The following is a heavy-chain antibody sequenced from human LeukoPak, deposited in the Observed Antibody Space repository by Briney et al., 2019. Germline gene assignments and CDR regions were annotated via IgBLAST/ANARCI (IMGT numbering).Heavy chain of an antibody. CDR2: INPNSDGT. Sequence: GASVKVSCKTSGYTFTGYYMHWVRQAPGQGLEWMGWINPNSDGTNYAQKFQGRVTMTRDTSISTVYMELSSLRSEDTAVYYCASTTGYYDSSGYYQFDCWGQGTLVTVSS. CDR3: ASTTGYYDSSGYYQFDC. V-gene: IGHV1-2*02. J-gene: IGHJ4*02. D-gene: IGHD3-22*01. CDR1: GYTFTGYY.